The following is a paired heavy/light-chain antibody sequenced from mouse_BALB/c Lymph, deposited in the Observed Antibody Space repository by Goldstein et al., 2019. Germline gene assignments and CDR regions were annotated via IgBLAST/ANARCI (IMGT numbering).Light chain of an antibody. CDR2: STS. Sequence: QIVLTQSPAIMSASPGEKVTLTCSASSSVSSSYLYWYQQKPGSSPKLWIYSTSNLASGVPARFSGSGSGTSYSLTISSMEAEDAASYFCHQWSSYPYTFGGGTKLEIK. CDR3: HQWSSYPYT. V-gene: IGKV4-79*01. CDR1: SSVSSSY. J-gene: IGKJ2*01.
Heavy chain of an antibody. J-gene: IGHJ2*01. Sequence: QVQLQQSGAELVRPGSSVKISCKASGYAFSSYWMNWVKQRPGQGLEWIGQIYPGDGDTNYNGKFKGKATLTADKSSSTAYMQLSSLTSEDSAVYFCARSGRGYWGQGTTLTVSS. CDR3: ARSGRGY. CDR2: IYPGDGDT. D-gene: IGHD3-1*01. V-gene: IGHV1-80*01. CDR1: GYAFSSYW.